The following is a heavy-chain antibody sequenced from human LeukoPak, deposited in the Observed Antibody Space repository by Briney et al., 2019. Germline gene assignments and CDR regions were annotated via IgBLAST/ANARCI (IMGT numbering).Heavy chain of an antibody. V-gene: IGHV3-74*01. CDR2: INTDGSST. CDR1: GFTFSSYA. Sequence: GGSLRLSCAASGFTFSSYAMSWVRQAPGKGLVWVSRINTDGSSTSCADSVKGRFTISRDNAKNTLYLQMNSLRAEDTAVYYCASSHNYWGQGTLVTVSS. CDR3: ASSHNY. J-gene: IGHJ4*02.